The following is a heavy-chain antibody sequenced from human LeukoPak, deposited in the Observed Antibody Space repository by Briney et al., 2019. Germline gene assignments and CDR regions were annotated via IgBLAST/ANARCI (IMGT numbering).Heavy chain of an antibody. CDR1: GFTFSSYW. CDR3: ARKGVPGPYYYDSSGYYYYYGMDV. Sequence: GGSLRLSCAASGFTFSSYWMSWVRQAPGKGLEWVANIKQDGSEKYYVDSVKGRFTISRDNAKNSLYLQMNSLRAEDTAVYYCARKGVPGPYYYDSSGYYYYYGMDVWGQGTTVTVSS. D-gene: IGHD3-22*01. CDR2: IKQDGSEK. J-gene: IGHJ6*02. V-gene: IGHV3-7*01.